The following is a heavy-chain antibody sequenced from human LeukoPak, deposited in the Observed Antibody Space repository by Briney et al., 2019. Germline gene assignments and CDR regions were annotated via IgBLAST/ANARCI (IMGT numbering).Heavy chain of an antibody. Sequence: ASVKVSCKASGYTCTSYYMHWVRQAPGQGLEWMGIINPSGGSTSYAQKFQGRVTMTWDTSTSTVYMELSSLRSEDTAVYYCAREVGWSRAYIVVVPAAMDYWGQGTLVTVSS. CDR3: AREVGWSRAYIVVVPAAMDY. CDR2: INPSGGST. CDR1: GYTCTSYY. V-gene: IGHV1-46*03. D-gene: IGHD2-2*01. J-gene: IGHJ4*02.